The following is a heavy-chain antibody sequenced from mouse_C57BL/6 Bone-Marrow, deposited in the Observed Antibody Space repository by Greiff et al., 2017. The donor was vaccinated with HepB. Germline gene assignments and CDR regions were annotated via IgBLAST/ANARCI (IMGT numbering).Heavy chain of an antibody. D-gene: IGHD2-4*01. CDR3: ARYDYDDGGFAY. J-gene: IGHJ3*01. Sequence: VQLQQSGAELVRPGSSVKLSCKASGYTFTSYWMHWVKQRPIQGLEWIGNIDPSDSATHYNQKFKDKATVTVDKSSSTAYMQLSSLTSEASAVYYCARYDYDDGGFAYWGQGTLVTVSA. V-gene: IGHV1-52*01. CDR2: IDPSDSAT. CDR1: GYTFTSYW.